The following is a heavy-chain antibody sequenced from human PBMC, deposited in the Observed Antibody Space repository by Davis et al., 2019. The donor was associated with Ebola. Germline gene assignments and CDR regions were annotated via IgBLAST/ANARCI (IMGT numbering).Heavy chain of an antibody. J-gene: IGHJ6*02. CDR2: IYSGGST. Sequence: GESLKISCAASGFTFSSYWMSWVRQAPGKGLEWVSVIYSGGSTYYADSVKGRFTISSDNSKNTLYLQMNSLRAEDTAVYYCASITKAYYYGMDVWGQGTTVTVSS. CDR1: GFTFSSYW. D-gene: IGHD3-3*01. CDR3: ASITKAYYYGMDV. V-gene: IGHV3-53*01.